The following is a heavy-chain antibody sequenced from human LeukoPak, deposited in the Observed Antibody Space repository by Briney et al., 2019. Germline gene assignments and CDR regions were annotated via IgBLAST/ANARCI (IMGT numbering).Heavy chain of an antibody. CDR1: GYTFTGYY. CDR3: ARDPQYYDISIVNWFDP. Sequence: ASVKVSCKASGYTFTGYYMHWVRQAPGQGLEWMGWINPNSGGTNYAQKFQGRVTMTRDTSISTAYMELSRLRSDDTAVYYCARDPQYYDISIVNWFDPWGQGTLVTVSS. J-gene: IGHJ5*02. V-gene: IGHV1-2*02. CDR2: INPNSGGT. D-gene: IGHD3-9*01.